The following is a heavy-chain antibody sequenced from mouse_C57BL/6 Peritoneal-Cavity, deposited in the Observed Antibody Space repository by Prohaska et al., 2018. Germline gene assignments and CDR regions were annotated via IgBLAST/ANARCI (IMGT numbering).Heavy chain of an antibody. V-gene: IGHV1-61*01. CDR1: GYTFTSYW. J-gene: IGHJ4*01. Sequence: VQLQQPGAELVRPGSSVKLSCKASGYTFTSYWMDWVKQRPGQALEWIGNIYPSDSETHYNQKFKDKATLTVDKSSSTAYMQLSSLTSEDTAVYYCACNYDAKDYWGQGTSVTVSS. D-gene: IGHD2-1*01. CDR2: IYPSDSET. CDR3: ACNYDAKDY.